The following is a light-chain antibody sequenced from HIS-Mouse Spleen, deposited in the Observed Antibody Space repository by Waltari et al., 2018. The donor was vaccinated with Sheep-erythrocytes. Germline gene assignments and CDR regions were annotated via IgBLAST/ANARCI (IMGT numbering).Light chain of an antibody. CDR2: QVT. V-gene: IGLV3-1*01. Sequence: SSELTQPPSVSVSPGQTASITCSGDKLGEKYACWYPQKPGQSPVLVIYQVTKRPSGIPERFSGSNSGNTATLTISGTQAMDEADYYCQAWDSSIVVFGGGTKLTVL. CDR1: KLGEKY. J-gene: IGLJ2*01. CDR3: QAWDSSIVV.